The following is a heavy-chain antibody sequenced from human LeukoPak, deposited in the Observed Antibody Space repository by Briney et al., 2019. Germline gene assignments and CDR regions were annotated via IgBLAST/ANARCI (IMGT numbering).Heavy chain of an antibody. Sequence: GGSLRLSCAASGFTFSSNWMHWVRQAPGKGLVWVSRINSDGSGTSYADSVKGRFTISRDNAKNTLYLQMNSLRAEDTAVYFCARAPSTGGDYVTYWGQGNLVTVSS. CDR2: INSDGSGT. V-gene: IGHV3-74*01. CDR1: GFTFSSNW. D-gene: IGHD4-17*01. CDR3: ARAPSTGGDYVTY. J-gene: IGHJ4*02.